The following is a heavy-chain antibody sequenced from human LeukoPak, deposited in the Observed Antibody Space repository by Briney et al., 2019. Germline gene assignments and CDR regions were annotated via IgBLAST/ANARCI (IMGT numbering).Heavy chain of an antibody. CDR2: IYSGGST. Sequence: PGGSLRLSCAASGFTVSSNYMSWVRQAPGKGLEWVSVIYSGGSTYYADSVKGRFTISRDNSKNTLYLQMNSLRAEDTAVYYCARTAGGMATIRDYYYYYYMDVWGKGTTVTVSS. CDR3: ARTAGGMATIRDYYYYYYMDV. CDR1: GFTVSSNY. V-gene: IGHV3-53*01. J-gene: IGHJ6*03. D-gene: IGHD5-24*01.